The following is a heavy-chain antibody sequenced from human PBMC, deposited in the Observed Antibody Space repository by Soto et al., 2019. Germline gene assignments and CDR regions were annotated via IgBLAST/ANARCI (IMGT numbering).Heavy chain of an antibody. CDR3: ARVGRRAGYSYGYRYYYYGMDV. D-gene: IGHD5-18*01. CDR1: GYTFTSYG. V-gene: IGHV1-18*01. J-gene: IGHJ6*02. CDR2: ISAYNGNT. Sequence: WASVKVSCKASGYTFTSYGISWVRQAPGQGLEWMGWISAYNGNTNYAQKLQGRVTMTTDTSTSTAYMELRSLRSDDTAVYYCARVGRRAGYSYGYRYYYYGMDVWGQGTTVTVSS.